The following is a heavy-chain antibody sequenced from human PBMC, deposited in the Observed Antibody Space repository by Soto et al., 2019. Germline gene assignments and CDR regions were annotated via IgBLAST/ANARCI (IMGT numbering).Heavy chain of an antibody. J-gene: IGHJ6*02. CDR2: IYFSGST. Sequence: QMQLQESGPGLVKPSETLSLTCTVSGATINSHYWTWIRQTPGKGLEWIGSIYFSGSTNYNPSLKGRVTISVDTSKSQFSLQLSSVIAADTAMYYCARELSYGMDVWGQGTTVTVSS. CDR1: GATINSHY. V-gene: IGHV4-59*11. CDR3: ARELSYGMDV.